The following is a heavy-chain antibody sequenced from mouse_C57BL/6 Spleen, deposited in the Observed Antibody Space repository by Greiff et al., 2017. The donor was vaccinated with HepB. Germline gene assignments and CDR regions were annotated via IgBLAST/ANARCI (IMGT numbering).Heavy chain of an antibody. CDR2: IYPGSGST. D-gene: IGHD1-1*01. CDR3: ARSGDYYGSSYDYFDY. CDR1: GYTFTSYW. J-gene: IGHJ2*01. V-gene: IGHV1-55*01. Sequence: QVQLKQPGAELVKPGASVKMSCKASGYTFTSYWITWVKQRPGQGLEWIGDIYPGSGSTNYNEKFKSKAPLTVDTSSSTAYMQLSSLTSEDSAVYYCARSGDYYGSSYDYFDYWGQGTTLTVSS.